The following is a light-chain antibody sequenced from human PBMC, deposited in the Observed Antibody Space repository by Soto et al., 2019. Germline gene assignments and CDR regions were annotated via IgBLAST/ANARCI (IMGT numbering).Light chain of an antibody. V-gene: IGKV1-39*01. CDR2: AAS. J-gene: IGKJ5*01. CDR1: QSISSY. Sequence: DIQMTQSPSSLSASVGDRVTITCRASQSISSYLNWYQQKPGKAPKLLIYAASSLQSGVPSRFSGSGSGTDFPLTISSMQPEDFATYYCQQNYSTPPLFGQGTRLEIK. CDR3: QQNYSTPPL.